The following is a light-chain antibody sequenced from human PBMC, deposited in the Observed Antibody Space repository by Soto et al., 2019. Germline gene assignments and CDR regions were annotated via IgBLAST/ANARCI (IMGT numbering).Light chain of an antibody. Sequence: QSVLTQPRSVSGSPGQSVTGSCALRGSDVGGYNYVSWYQQHPGKAPKFMIYDVSTRPSGVPERFSGSKSGNTASLTISGLQAEDEADYFCCSYAGSHTYVFGTGTKSPS. J-gene: IGLJ1*01. CDR1: GSDVGGYNY. CDR2: DVS. V-gene: IGLV2-11*01. CDR3: CSYAGSHTYV.